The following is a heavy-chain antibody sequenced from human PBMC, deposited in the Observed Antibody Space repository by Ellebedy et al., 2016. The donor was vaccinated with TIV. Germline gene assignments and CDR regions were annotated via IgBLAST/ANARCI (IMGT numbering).Heavy chain of an antibody. D-gene: IGHD3-9*01. Sequence: SVKVSXXASGGTFSSYAISWVRQAPGQGLEWMGGIIPIFGTANYAQKFQGRVTITADESTSTAYMELSSLRSEDTAVYYCARGDYDILTVMDVWGQGTTVTVSS. CDR2: IIPIFGTA. CDR3: ARGDYDILTVMDV. CDR1: GGTFSSYA. V-gene: IGHV1-69*13. J-gene: IGHJ6*02.